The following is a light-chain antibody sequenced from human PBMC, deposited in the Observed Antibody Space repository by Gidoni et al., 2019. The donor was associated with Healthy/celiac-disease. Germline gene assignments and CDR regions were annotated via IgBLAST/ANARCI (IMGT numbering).Light chain of an antibody. CDR1: QSLLHSNGYNY. J-gene: IGKJ2*01. CDR2: LGS. Sequence: IVMTQSPLSLPVTPGEPASISCRSSQSLLHSNGYNYLDWYLQKPGQSPQLLICLGSNRASGVPDRFSGSGSGTDFTLKISRVEAEDVGVYYCMQALQTPLTFGQGTKLEIK. CDR3: MQALQTPLT. V-gene: IGKV2-28*01.